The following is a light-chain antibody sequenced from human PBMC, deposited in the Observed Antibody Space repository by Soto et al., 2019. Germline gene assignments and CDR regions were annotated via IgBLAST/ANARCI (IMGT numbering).Light chain of an antibody. CDR3: SSYTGTSVPYV. CDR2: EVT. CDR1: SSDVGAYNF. J-gene: IGLJ1*01. Sequence: QSVLTQPASVSGSPGQSITISCTGDSSDVGAYNFVSWYQQYAGKAPKLMIYEVTNRPSGVSHRFSGSKSGNTASLTISGLRAEDEADYYCSSYTGTSVPYVFGPGTKVTVL. V-gene: IGLV2-14*01.